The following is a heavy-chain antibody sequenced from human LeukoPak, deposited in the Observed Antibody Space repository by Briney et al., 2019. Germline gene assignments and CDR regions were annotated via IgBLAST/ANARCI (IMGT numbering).Heavy chain of an antibody. V-gene: IGHV3-23*01. J-gene: IGHJ6*03. CDR2: ISGSGGST. CDR3: AKGWGPAAHPFADYYYMDV. D-gene: IGHD2-2*01. Sequence: PGRSLRLSCAASGFTFSSYAMSWVRQAPGKGLEWVSAISGSGGSTYYADSAKGRFTISRDNSKNTLYLQMNSLRAEDTAVYYCAKGWGPAAHPFADYYYMDVWGKGTTVTVSS. CDR1: GFTFSSYA.